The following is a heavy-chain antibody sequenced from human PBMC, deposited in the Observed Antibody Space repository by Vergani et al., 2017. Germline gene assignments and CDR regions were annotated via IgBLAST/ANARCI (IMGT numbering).Heavy chain of an antibody. CDR1: GYSITKYW. CDR3: AKTHDFSSLYSSYNWFDP. D-gene: IGHD3-3*01. V-gene: IGHV5-51*03. CDR2: IYAGDSDV. J-gene: IGHJ5*02. Sequence: EVQLVQSGAEVKKPGESLKISCQGSGYSITKYWIAWVRQRPGKGLEWMGIIYAGDSDVRYSPSFQGQVTMSVDKSPSTAYLQWSSLKASDTATYYCAKTHDFSSLYSSYNWFDPWGQGTQVTVSS.